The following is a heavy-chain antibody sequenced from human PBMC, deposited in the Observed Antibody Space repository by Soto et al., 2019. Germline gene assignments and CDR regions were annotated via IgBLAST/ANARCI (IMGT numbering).Heavy chain of an antibody. CDR2: IYYSGST. CDR3: ARQAYYDFWSGYQYYFDY. J-gene: IGHJ4*02. V-gene: IGHV4-39*01. Sequence: ASETLSLTCSVSGGSISSSSYYWGWIRQPPGKGLEWIGSIYYSGSTYYNPSLKSRVTISVDTSKNQFSLKLSSVTAADTAVYYCARQAYYDFWSGYQYYFDYWGQGTLVTVSS. CDR1: GGSISSSSYY. D-gene: IGHD3-3*01.